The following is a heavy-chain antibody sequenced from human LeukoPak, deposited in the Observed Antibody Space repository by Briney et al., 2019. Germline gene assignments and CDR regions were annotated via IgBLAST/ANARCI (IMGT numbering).Heavy chain of an antibody. CDR1: GGSISSTSYY. CDR2: IYYSGST. CDR3: ARLISSSQRVLTNVRDP. D-gene: IGHD6-13*01. Sequence: PSETLSLTCTVSGGSISSTSYYWGWIRQPPGKGLEWIGNIYYSGSTYYNPSLKSRVTISVDTSKNQFSLKLSSVTAADTAVYYCARLISSSQRVLTNVRDPWGQVTLVTVSS. J-gene: IGHJ5*02. V-gene: IGHV4-39*07.